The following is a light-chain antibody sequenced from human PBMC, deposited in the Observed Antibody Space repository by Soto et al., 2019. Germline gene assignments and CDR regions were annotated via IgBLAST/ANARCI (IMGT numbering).Light chain of an antibody. J-gene: IGKJ4*01. CDR2: DAS. V-gene: IGKV3-11*01. CDR3: QQRSNWPLT. CDR1: QSVSSY. Sequence: EIVLTQSPATLSLYPGERATLSCRASQSVSSYLAWYQQKPGQAPRLLIYDASTRATGIPARFSGSGSGTDFTLTITSLEPEDFAVYYCQQRSNWPLTFGGGTKVDI.